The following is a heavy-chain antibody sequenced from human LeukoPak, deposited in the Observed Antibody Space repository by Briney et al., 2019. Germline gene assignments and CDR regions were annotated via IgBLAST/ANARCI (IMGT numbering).Heavy chain of an antibody. J-gene: IGHJ4*02. CDR2: ISSSGGTI. CDR1: GSTFSSYE. Sequence: PGGSLRLSCAASGSTFSSYEMNWVRQAPGKGLEWVSYISSSGGTIYYADSVKGRFTISRDNAKNSLYLQMNSLRAEDTAVYYCARVHRGSYGGYVSCDYWGQGTLVTVSS. CDR3: ARVHRGSYGGYVSCDY. V-gene: IGHV3-48*03. D-gene: IGHD5-12*01.